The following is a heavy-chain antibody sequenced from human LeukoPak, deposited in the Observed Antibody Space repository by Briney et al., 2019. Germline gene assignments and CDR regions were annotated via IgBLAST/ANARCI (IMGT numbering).Heavy chain of an antibody. CDR2: IYYSGST. D-gene: IGHD3-9*01. J-gene: IGHJ5*02. V-gene: IGHV4-31*11. Sequence: SETLSLTCAVYGGSISSTNYYWGWIRQHPGKGLEWSGYIYYSGSTSYTPSLKSRVTISVDTSKNQFSPKLRSVNGADTGVYYCARGTPLRYFDWLHQKWCDPWGQGTLVSVSS. CDR1: GGSISSTNYY. CDR3: ARGTPLRYFDWLHQKWCDP.